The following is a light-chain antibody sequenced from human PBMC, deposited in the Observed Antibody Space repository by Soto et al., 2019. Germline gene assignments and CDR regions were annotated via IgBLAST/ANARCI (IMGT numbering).Light chain of an antibody. Sequence: DIQMTQSPSSLSASVGDRVTITCRASQSITTYLNWYRQKPWKAPKLLIYAASSLQSGVPSRFSGSGSETEFTLSISSLQPEDFATYFCQQIYSAPLTFGGGTKVDIK. J-gene: IGKJ4*01. CDR2: AAS. CDR1: QSITTY. CDR3: QQIYSAPLT. V-gene: IGKV1-39*01.